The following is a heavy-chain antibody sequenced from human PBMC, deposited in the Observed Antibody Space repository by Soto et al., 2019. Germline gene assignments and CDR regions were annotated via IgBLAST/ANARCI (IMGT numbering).Heavy chain of an antibody. V-gene: IGHV3-21*01. J-gene: IGHJ5*02. D-gene: IGHD6-13*01. CDR3: TRDASRDSSARGWFDP. Sequence: XGSLILSCAASGFTLRSFPMNWVRQAPGKGLEWVSTISSNSAYIYYTDALRGRFTISRDNAKNSLHLQMNSLRAEDTAVYYCTRDASRDSSARGWFDPWGPGTLVTVPS. CDR2: ISSNSAYI. CDR1: GFTLRSFP.